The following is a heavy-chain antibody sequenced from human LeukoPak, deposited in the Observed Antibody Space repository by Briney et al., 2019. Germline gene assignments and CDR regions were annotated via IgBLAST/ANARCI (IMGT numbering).Heavy chain of an antibody. Sequence: GGSLRLSCATSGFTFSNAWMNWVRQAPGKGLEWVGRIRSNSDGGTIDYAAPVKGRFTLSRGDSKTTLYLQMNSLQTEDTAVYYCATDFYDSTWGQGTLVTASS. D-gene: IGHD3-22*01. J-gene: IGHJ5*02. V-gene: IGHV3-15*07. CDR2: IRSNSDGGTI. CDR1: GFTFSNAW. CDR3: ATDFYDST.